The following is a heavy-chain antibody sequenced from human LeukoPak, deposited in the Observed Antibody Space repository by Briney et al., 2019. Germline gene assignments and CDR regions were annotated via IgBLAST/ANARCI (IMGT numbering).Heavy chain of an antibody. D-gene: IGHD3-10*01. CDR3: ARGLTVRGVLFDY. J-gene: IGHJ4*02. Sequence: PGGSLRLSCVGSGFTYSNYWMHWVRQAPGKGLEWVSVIYSGGSTYYADSVKGRFTISRDNSKNTLYLQMNSLRAEDTAVYYCARGLTVRGVLFDYWGQGTLVTVSS. CDR1: GFTYSNYW. V-gene: IGHV3-53*01. CDR2: IYSGGST.